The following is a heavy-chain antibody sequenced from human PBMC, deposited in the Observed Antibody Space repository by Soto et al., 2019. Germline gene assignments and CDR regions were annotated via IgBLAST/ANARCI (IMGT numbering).Heavy chain of an antibody. Sequence: QVQLVQSGAEVKKPGSSVKVSCKASGGTFSSYAISWVRQAPGQGLEWMGGIIPIFGTANYAQKFQGRVTITADESMSTAYMELSSLRSEDTAVYYCARGYYSNFSYYFDYWGQGTLVTVSS. D-gene: IGHD4-4*01. CDR2: IIPIFGTA. CDR3: ARGYYSNFSYYFDY. J-gene: IGHJ4*02. V-gene: IGHV1-69*01. CDR1: GGTFSSYA.